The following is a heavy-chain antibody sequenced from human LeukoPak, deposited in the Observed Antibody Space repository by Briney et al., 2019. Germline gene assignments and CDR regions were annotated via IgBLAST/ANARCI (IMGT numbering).Heavy chain of an antibody. D-gene: IGHD3-10*01. CDR1: GFSFDTYA. V-gene: IGHV3-33*01. Sequence: PGRSLRLSCAASGFSFDTYAVHWVRQAPGQGLEWVALIWHGGSHKFYSNSVRGQFTISRDNSKNTVYLQMNNLRPDDTAVYYCARGIFGSGSYPDFWGEGTLVTVS. CDR3: ARGIFGSGSYPDF. J-gene: IGHJ4*02. CDR2: IWHGGSHK.